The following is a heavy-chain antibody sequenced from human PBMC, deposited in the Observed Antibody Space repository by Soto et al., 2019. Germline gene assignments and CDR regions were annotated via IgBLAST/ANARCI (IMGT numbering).Heavy chain of an antibody. CDR1: GGSISSYY. CDR3: ARGWGGYFQH. CDR2: IYYSGST. D-gene: IGHD7-27*01. J-gene: IGHJ1*01. V-gene: IGHV4-59*01. Sequence: SETLSLTCTVSGGSISSYYWSWIRQPPGKGLEWIGYIYYSGSTNYNPSLKNRVTISVDTSKNQFSLKLSSVTAADTAVYYCARGWGGYFQHWGQGTLVTVS.